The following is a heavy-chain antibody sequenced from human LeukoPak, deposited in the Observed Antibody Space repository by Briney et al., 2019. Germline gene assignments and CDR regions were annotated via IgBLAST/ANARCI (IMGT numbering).Heavy chain of an antibody. CDR1: GFTLTSSA. J-gene: IGHJ4*02. Sequence: SVKVSCKSSGFTLTSSAMQWVRQARGQRLEWIGWIVVGSGNTNYAQKFQERVTITRDMSTSTAYMELSSLRSEDTAVYYCAADRYDSSGYYHFDHWGQGTLVTVSS. CDR3: AADRYDSSGYYHFDH. V-gene: IGHV1-58*02. CDR2: IVVGSGNT. D-gene: IGHD3-22*01.